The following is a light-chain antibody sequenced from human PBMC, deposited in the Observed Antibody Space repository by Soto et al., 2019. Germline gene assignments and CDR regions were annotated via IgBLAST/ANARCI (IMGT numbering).Light chain of an antibody. CDR1: SSDVGAYNY. V-gene: IGLV2-8*01. CDR3: SSYAGSNNFFYV. J-gene: IGLJ1*01. Sequence: QSALTQPPSASGSPGQSVTISCTGTSSDVGAYNYVSWYQQRPGKAPKLMIYEVSKRPSGVPDRFSGSKSGNTASLTVSGLQAEDEADYYCSSYAGSNNFFYVLGTGTKLTVL. CDR2: EVS.